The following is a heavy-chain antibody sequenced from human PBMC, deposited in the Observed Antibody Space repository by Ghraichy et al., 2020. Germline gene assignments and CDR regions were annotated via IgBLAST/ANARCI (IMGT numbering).Heavy chain of an antibody. Sequence: SVKVSCKASGGTFSSYAIGWVRQAPGQGLEWMGGIIPIFGTANYAQKFQGRVTITADESTSTAYMELSSLRSEDTAVYYCARAIYDSSGYYLEYYFDYWGQGTLVTVSS. V-gene: IGHV1-69*13. CDR2: IIPIFGTA. D-gene: IGHD3-22*01. CDR3: ARAIYDSSGYYLEYYFDY. CDR1: GGTFSSYA. J-gene: IGHJ4*02.